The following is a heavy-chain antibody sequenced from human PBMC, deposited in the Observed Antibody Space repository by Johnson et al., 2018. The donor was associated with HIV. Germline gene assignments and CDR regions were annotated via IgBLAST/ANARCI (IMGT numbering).Heavy chain of an antibody. CDR2: IWYDGSNK. J-gene: IGHJ3*02. V-gene: IGHV3-30*19. Sequence: QVQLVESGGGLVQPGGSLRLSCAASGFIFSSYGMHWVRQAPGKGLEWVAVIWYDGSNKYYADSVKGRFTISRDNSKNTLYLQMNSLRAEDTAVYYCARIGLPYYYGSGSYSHDAFDIWGQGTMVTVSS. CDR1: GFIFSSYG. CDR3: ARIGLPYYYGSGSYSHDAFDI. D-gene: IGHD3-10*01.